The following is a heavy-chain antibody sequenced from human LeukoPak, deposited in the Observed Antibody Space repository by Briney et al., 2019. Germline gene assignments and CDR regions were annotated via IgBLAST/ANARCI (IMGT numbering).Heavy chain of an antibody. CDR2: IIPILGIA. J-gene: IGHJ4*02. Sequence: ASVKVSCKASGGTFSSYAISWVRQAPGQGLEWMGRIIPILGIANYAQKFQGRVTITADKSTSTAYMELSSLRSEDTAVYYCARTAGVSEHDFWSGYYDYWGQGTLVTVSS. V-gene: IGHV1-69*04. D-gene: IGHD3-3*01. CDR3: ARTAGVSEHDFWSGYYDY. CDR1: GGTFSSYA.